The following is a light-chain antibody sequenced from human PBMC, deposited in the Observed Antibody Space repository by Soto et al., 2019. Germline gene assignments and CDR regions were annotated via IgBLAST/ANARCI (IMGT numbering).Light chain of an antibody. J-gene: IGKJ4*01. Sequence: VLTQSPDTLSLSPGVEPSLCCRTSQDINTYLGWYQQKPGQPPRLLIYDASNRASGIPARFSVSGSGTDFTLTINSLEPEDFAIYYCQHRYDWPLTFGAGTRVDIK. V-gene: IGKV3-11*01. CDR3: QHRYDWPLT. CDR1: QDINTY. CDR2: DAS.